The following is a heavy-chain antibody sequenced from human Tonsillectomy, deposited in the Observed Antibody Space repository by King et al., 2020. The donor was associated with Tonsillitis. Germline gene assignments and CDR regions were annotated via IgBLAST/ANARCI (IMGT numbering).Heavy chain of an antibody. D-gene: IGHD2-15*01. CDR3: AKDPRGYCSGGSCYSNDAFDI. V-gene: IGHV3-23*04. Sequence: VQLVESGGGLVQPGGSLRLSCAASGFTFSSYAMSWVRQAPGKGLEWVSAISGNGGSTYYADSVKGRFTISRDNSKNTLYLQMNSLRAEDTAVYYCAKDPRGYCSGGSCYSNDAFDIWGQGTMVTVSS. J-gene: IGHJ3*02. CDR2: ISGNGGST. CDR1: GFTFSSYA.